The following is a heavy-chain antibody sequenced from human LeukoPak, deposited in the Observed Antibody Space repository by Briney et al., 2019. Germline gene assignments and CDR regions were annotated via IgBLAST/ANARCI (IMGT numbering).Heavy chain of an antibody. J-gene: IGHJ6*03. CDR2: INPNSGGT. CDR1: VYTFTGYY. CDR3: ARSLELRYYYYMDV. Sequence: ASVKVSCKASVYTFTGYYMHWVRQAPGQGLEWMGWINPNSGGTNYAQKFQGRVTMTRDTSISTAYMELSRLRSDDTAVYYCARSLELRYYYYMDVWGKGTTVTVSS. D-gene: IGHD1-7*01. V-gene: IGHV1-2*02.